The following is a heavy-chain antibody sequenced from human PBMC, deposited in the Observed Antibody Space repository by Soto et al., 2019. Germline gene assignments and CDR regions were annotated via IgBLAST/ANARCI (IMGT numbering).Heavy chain of an antibody. D-gene: IGHD3-3*01. CDR2: IIPSSGSP. Sequence: QVQLVQSGAEVKKPGSSVKVSCKTSGGSFSLSVISWVRQAPGQGLEWMGGIIPSSGSPNHAQDFQGRLSISADDSTSTAYMELRSRRSEDTAVYYCATFSRGTWSGSTSYWGQGTLVTVSS. CDR1: GGSFSLSV. CDR3: ATFSRGTWSGSTSY. V-gene: IGHV1-69*12. J-gene: IGHJ4*02.